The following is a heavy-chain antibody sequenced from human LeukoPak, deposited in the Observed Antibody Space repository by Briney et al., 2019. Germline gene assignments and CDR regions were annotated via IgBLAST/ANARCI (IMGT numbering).Heavy chain of an antibody. V-gene: IGHV3-21*01. CDR3: ARDHLWSGWDEGWFDP. D-gene: IGHD6-19*01. J-gene: IGHJ5*02. Sequence: PGGSMRLSCAASGFTFSSYSMNWVRQAPGKGLEWVSSISSSSSYIYYADSVKGRFTISRDNAKKSLYLQMKRLRAEDTAVYYCARDHLWSGWDEGWFDPWGQGTLVTVPS. CDR1: GFTFSSYS. CDR2: ISSSSSYI.